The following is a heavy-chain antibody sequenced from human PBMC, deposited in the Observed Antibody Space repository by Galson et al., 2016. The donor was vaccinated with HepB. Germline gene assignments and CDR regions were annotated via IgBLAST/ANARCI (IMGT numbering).Heavy chain of an antibody. V-gene: IGHV7-4-1*02. CDR1: GYPFTTNT. J-gene: IGHJ6*02. Sequence: SVKVSCKASGYPFTTNTLNWVRQAPGQGLEWMGWINTNTGNPTYAQGFTGRFVFSLDTPVNTAYLQISSLKAEDTAVYYCARNFTSLYCSSTGCQGGYKYSAMDVWGQGTTVTVSS. CDR2: INTNTGNP. CDR3: ARNFTSLYCSSTGCQGGYKYSAMDV. D-gene: IGHD2-2*01.